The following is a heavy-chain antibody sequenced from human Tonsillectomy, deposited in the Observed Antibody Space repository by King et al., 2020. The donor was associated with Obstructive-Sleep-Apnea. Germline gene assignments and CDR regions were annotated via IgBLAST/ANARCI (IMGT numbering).Heavy chain of an antibody. D-gene: IGHD3-22*01. CDR3: ALSFYYDSSAAEGAFDI. CDR2: IHYTGST. CDR1: GGSITNGGYY. V-gene: IGHV4-31*03. Sequence: QLQESGPGLVKPSQNLSLTCTVSGGSITNGGYYWSWIRQRPGKGLEWIGYIHYTGSTYYNPSLKSRLTISIDTSNNQFSLKLSSVTAADTAVYYCALSFYYDSSAAEGAFDIWGQGTMVTVSS. J-gene: IGHJ3*02.